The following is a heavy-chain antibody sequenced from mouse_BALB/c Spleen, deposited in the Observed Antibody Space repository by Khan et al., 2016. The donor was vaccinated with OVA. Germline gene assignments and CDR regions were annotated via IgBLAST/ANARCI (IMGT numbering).Heavy chain of an antibody. V-gene: IGHV1S135*01. CDR3: ARRTLDY. J-gene: IGHJ4*01. Sequence: EVQLQESGPELMKPGASVKISCKASAYSFTSYYMHWVKQSHGKSLEWIGCIDPFNGGTTYNQKFKGRATLTVDKSSSTAYMHLSTLTSEDSAVYYWARRTLDYWGQGTSVTVSS. CDR1: AYSFTSYY. CDR2: IDPFNGGT.